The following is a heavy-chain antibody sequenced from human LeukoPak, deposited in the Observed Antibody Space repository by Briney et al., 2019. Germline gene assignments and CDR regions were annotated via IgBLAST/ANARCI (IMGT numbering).Heavy chain of an antibody. CDR1: GFTFSSYS. J-gene: IGHJ4*02. V-gene: IGHV3-21*01. CDR3: ARDYSSPGNFDY. D-gene: IGHD6-13*01. CDR2: ISSSSSYI. Sequence: PGGSLRLSCAASGFTFSSYSMNWVRQAPRKGLEWVSSISSSSSYIYYADSVKGRFTISRDNAKNSLYLRMNSLRAEDTAVYYCARDYSSPGNFDYWGQGTLVTVSS.